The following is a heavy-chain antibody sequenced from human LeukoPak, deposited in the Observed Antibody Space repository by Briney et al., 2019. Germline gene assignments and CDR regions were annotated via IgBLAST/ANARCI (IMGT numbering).Heavy chain of an antibody. D-gene: IGHD3-10*01. CDR1: GGSIKGSY. CDR2: IYYSGAT. V-gene: IGHV4-59*01. CDR3: ARLFGVRGSGYMDV. Sequence: SETLSLTCTVSGGSIKGSYWTWIRQPPGKGLECIGYIYYSGATNYNPSLKRRVTISVDTSSNQFSLRLRSVTAADTAVYYCARLFGVRGSGYMDVWGQGTTVTVSS. J-gene: IGHJ6*02.